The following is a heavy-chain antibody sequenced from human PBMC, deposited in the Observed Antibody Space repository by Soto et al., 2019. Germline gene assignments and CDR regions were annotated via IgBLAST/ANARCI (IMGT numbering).Heavy chain of an antibody. D-gene: IGHD1-26*01. Sequence: GGSLRLSCAASGFTFSSYGMHWVRQAPGKGLEWVAVIWYDGSNKYYADSVKGRFTISRDNSKNTLYLQMNSLRAEDTAVYYCARDLYSGSYRAYYYYGMDVWGQGTTVTVSS. V-gene: IGHV3-33*01. CDR1: GFTFSSYG. CDR3: ARDLYSGSYRAYYYYGMDV. J-gene: IGHJ6*02. CDR2: IWYDGSNK.